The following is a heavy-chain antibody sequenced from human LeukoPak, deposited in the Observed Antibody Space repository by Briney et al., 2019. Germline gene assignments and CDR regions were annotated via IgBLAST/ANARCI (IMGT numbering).Heavy chain of an antibody. CDR3: ARGRTIAAAGTEPKFDP. D-gene: IGHD6-13*01. CDR2: INPSGGST. Sequence: ASVKVSCQASGYTFTSYYMHWVRQAPGQGLEGMGIINPSGGSTSYAQKFQGRVTMTRDMSTSTVYMELSSLRSEDTAVYYCARGRTIAAAGTEPKFDPWGQGTLVTVSS. J-gene: IGHJ5*02. CDR1: GYTFTSYY. V-gene: IGHV1-46*01.